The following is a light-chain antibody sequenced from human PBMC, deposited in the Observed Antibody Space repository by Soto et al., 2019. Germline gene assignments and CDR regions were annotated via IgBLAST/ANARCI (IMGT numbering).Light chain of an antibody. J-gene: IGKJ1*01. CDR2: KAS. CDR3: QQYSSYLRT. V-gene: IGKV1-5*03. Sequence: DIQMTQSPSTLSASVGDRVTITCRASQSTNTWLAWYQQKPGKAPKLLIYKASSLESGVPSRFSGSGSGTEFTLTISSLQPDDFATYYCQQYSSYLRTFGQGTKAEIK. CDR1: QSTNTW.